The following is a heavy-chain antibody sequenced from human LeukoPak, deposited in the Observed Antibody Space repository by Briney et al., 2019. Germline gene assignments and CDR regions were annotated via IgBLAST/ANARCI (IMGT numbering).Heavy chain of an antibody. D-gene: IGHD6-19*01. CDR2: IIPIFGTA. V-gene: IGHV1-69*13. J-gene: IGHJ4*02. CDR3: ARVGSIAVAGPLFDY. Sequence: SVKVSCKASGGTFSSYAISWVRQAPGQGLEWMGGIIPIFGTANYAQKFQGRVTITADESTSTAYMELSCLRSEDTAVYYCARVGSIAVAGPLFDYWGQGTLVTVSS. CDR1: GGTFSSYA.